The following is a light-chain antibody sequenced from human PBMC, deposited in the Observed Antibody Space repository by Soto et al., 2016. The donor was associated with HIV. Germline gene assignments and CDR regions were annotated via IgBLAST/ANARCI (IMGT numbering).Light chain of an antibody. CDR1: NIGSKS. Sequence: SYVLTQPPSVSVAPGKTARITCGGNNIGSKSVHWYQQKPGQAPVLVVYDDSDRPSGIPERFSGSNSGNTATLTISKVETGDEANYYCQVWDSSSDHYVFGTGTKVTVL. J-gene: IGLJ1*01. CDR2: DDS. CDR3: QVWDSSSDHYV. V-gene: IGLV3-21*03.